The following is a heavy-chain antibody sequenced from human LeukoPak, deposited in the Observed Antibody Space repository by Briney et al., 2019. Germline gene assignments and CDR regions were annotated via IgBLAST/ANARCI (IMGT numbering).Heavy chain of an antibody. J-gene: IGHJ6*02. Sequence: SQTLSLTCAISGDSVSSNSAAWNWIRQSPSRGLEWLGRTYYRSKWYNDYAVSVKSRITINPDTSKNQFSLQLNSVTPEDTAVYYCARGRGTTVNLYYYYYGIDVWGQGTTVTVSS. CDR1: GDSVSSNSAA. CDR2: TYYRSKWYN. V-gene: IGHV6-1*01. CDR3: ARGRGTTVNLYYYYYGIDV. D-gene: IGHD4-17*01.